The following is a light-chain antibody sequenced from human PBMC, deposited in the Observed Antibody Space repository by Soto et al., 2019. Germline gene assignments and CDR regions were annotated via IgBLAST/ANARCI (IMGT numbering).Light chain of an antibody. CDR3: TSYTRSSALV. CDR2: EGD. CDR1: SSDVGNYNL. Sequence: QSALTQPASVSGSPGQSITISCTGTSSDVGNYNLVSWYQQYPGKAPKLMIYEGDKRPSGVSNRFFGSKSGDTASLTISGLQADDEAQYYCTSYTRSSALVFGGGTKLTVL. J-gene: IGLJ2*01. V-gene: IGLV2-14*02.